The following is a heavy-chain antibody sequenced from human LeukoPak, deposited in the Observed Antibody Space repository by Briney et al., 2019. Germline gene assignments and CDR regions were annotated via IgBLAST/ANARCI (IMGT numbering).Heavy chain of an antibody. V-gene: IGHV4-34*01. CDR2: INHSGST. J-gene: IGHJ3*02. CDR3: FQPQESIRGVVWRGAFDI. CDR1: DGSFTGDY. D-gene: IGHD1-14*01. Sequence: SATLSLTCAVYDGSFTGDYWSWIRQPPGKRLEWIGEINHSGSTNYNPSLKSQVTISVDTSKNQFSLKLSSVTAADTAVYYFFQPQESIRGVVWRGAFDIWGQGTMVTVSS.